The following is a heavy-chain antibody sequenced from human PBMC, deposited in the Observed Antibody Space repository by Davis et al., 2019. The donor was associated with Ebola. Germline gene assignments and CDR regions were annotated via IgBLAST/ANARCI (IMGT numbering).Heavy chain of an antibody. Sequence: GESLKISCAGSGFIFSDSSMNWVRQAPGKGLEWVSSISDTGTYIYYAASVKGRFTISRDNAYNTLYLQMNSLRADDTAVYYCARDSSDAALYRMDVWGQGTTVTVSS. CDR3: ARDSSDAALYRMDV. J-gene: IGHJ6*02. V-gene: IGHV3-21*01. D-gene: IGHD6-6*01. CDR1: GFIFSDSS. CDR2: ISDTGTYI.